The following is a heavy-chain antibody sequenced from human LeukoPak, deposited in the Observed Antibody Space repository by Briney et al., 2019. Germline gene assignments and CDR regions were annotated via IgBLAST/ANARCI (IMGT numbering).Heavy chain of an antibody. J-gene: IGHJ4*02. CDR3: ARVRVATTSPSDY. Sequence: TVKASCKPSGGTFSSYAISLVRPAPGQGLEWMGRIIPILGIANYAQKFQGRVTISADTSTSTAYMELSSLRSEDTAVYYCARVRVATTSPSDYWGQGTLVTVSS. V-gene: IGHV1-69*04. CDR1: GGTFSSYA. CDR2: IIPILGIA. D-gene: IGHD5-12*01.